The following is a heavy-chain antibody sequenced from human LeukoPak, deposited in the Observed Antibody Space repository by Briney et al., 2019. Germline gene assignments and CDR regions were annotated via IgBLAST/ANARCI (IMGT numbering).Heavy chain of an antibody. CDR2: ISSSSSYI. V-gene: IGHV3-21*01. CDR3: ATRPIGQQLVRGY. Sequence: GGSLRLSCAASGFTFSSYWMNWVRQAPGKGLEWVSSISSSSSYIYYADSVKGRFTISRDNAKNSLYLQMNSLRAEDTAVYYCATRPIGQQLVRGYWGQGTLVTVSS. J-gene: IGHJ4*02. D-gene: IGHD6-13*01. CDR1: GFTFSSYW.